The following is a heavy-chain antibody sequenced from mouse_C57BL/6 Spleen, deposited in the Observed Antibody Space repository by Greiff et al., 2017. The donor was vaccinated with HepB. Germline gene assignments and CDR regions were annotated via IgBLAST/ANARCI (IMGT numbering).Heavy chain of an antibody. Sequence: DVKLVESGPGLVKPSQSLSLTCSVTGYSITSGYYWNWIRQFPGNKLEWMGYISYDGSNNYNPSLNNRSSITRDTSKNQFFLKLNSVTTEDTATYYCAREGYYGSSWFAYWGQGTLVTVSA. D-gene: IGHD1-1*01. CDR3: AREGYYGSSWFAY. V-gene: IGHV3-6*01. CDR1: GYSITSGYY. J-gene: IGHJ3*01. CDR2: ISYDGSN.